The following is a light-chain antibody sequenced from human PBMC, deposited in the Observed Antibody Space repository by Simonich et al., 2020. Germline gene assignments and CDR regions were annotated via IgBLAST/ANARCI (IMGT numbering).Light chain of an antibody. CDR1: PSISNC. CDR2: QAS. CDR3: QQYYRTPLT. V-gene: IGKV1-5*03. Sequence: DIQMTQSPSTLSASVGDSVTITCRASPSISNCMAWDQQKPGNAPKLLICQASSLQSAVPSRFSVSGSGTYHTLTISSLQPEDFATYYCQQYYRTPLTFGGGTKVEIK. J-gene: IGKJ4*01.